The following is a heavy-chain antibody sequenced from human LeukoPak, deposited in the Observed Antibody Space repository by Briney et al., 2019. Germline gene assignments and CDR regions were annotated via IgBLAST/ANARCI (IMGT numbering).Heavy chain of an antibody. V-gene: IGHV3-11*04. Sequence: GGSLRLSCAASGFTFSDYYMSWIRQAPGKGLEWVSYISSSGSTIYYADSVKGRFTISRDNAKNSLFLQMNSLRAEDTAVYYCATGRRDYYDSSGYYYGSTYYFDYWGQGTLVTVSS. CDR2: ISSSGSTI. CDR1: GFTFSDYY. CDR3: ATGRRDYYDSSGYYYGSTYYFDY. J-gene: IGHJ4*02. D-gene: IGHD3-22*01.